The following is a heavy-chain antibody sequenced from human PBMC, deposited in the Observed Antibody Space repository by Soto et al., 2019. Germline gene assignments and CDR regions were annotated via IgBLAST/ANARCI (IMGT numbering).Heavy chain of an antibody. D-gene: IGHD1-26*01. CDR1: RATFPRYD. Sequence: EHSERVYWKARRATFPRYDLNWVRQALRQGLEWMGVINPHGGSTAYAQKFKGRVTLTRDTSASTVYMEVSSLTYEDTAMYYCARSSGGNFGIIIEGTNWFALSGQGTLVSGS. CDR2: INPHGGST. V-gene: IGHV1-46*01. J-gene: IGHJ5*02. CDR3: ARSSGGNFGIIIEGTNWFAL.